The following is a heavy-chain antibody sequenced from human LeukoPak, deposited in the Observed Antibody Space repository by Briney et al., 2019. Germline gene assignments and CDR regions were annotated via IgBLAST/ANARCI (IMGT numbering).Heavy chain of an antibody. V-gene: IGHV3-15*01. CDR2: IKSKTDGGTT. CDR3: TTDYGDYGAYGMDV. CDR1: GFTFSNAW. D-gene: IGHD4-17*01. Sequence: GGSLRLSCAASGFTFSNAWMSWVRQAPGKGLEWVGRIKSKTDGGTTDYAAPVKGRFTISRDDSKNTLYLQMNSLKTEDTAVYYCTTDYGDYGAYGMDVWGQGTTVTVSS. J-gene: IGHJ6*02.